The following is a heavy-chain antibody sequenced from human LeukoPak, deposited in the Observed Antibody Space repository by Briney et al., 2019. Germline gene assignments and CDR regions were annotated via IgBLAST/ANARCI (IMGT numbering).Heavy chain of an antibody. V-gene: IGHV4-34*01. Sequence: SETLSLTCAVYGGSFSIYYWSWIRQPPGKGLEWLGEINHSGSTNYNPSLKSRVTISVDTSKNQFSLKLSSVTAADTAVYYCARTARRYTNSWYRQYYFDYWGQGTLVTVSS. CDR1: GGSFSIYY. CDR3: ARTARRYTNSWYRQYYFDY. CDR2: INHSGST. J-gene: IGHJ4*02. D-gene: IGHD6-13*01.